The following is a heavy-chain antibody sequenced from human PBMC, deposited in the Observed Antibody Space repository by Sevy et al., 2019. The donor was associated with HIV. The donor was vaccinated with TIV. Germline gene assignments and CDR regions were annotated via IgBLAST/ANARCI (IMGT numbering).Heavy chain of an antibody. CDR3: ARRKGVHNWGGDRYYYMDV. Sequence: GGSLRLSCTGSEFTFSDYYMSWIRQTPGKGLEWVSYISSSDYTIYYADSVKGRFTISRDNAKNSLYLQRNSLRAEDTAVYYCARRKGVHNWGGDRYYYMDVWGKGTTVTVSS. V-gene: IGHV3-11*01. D-gene: IGHD7-27*01. CDR1: EFTFSDYY. CDR2: ISSSDYTI. J-gene: IGHJ6*03.